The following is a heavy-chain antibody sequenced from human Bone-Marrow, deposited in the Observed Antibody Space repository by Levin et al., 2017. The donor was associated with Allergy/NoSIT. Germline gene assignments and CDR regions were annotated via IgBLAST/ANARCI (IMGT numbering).Heavy chain of an antibody. V-gene: IGHV3-33*01. CDR3: ARDSVRPPWHFDY. CDR2: IWYDGSNK. J-gene: IGHJ4*02. D-gene: IGHD3-10*01. CDR1: GFTFSSYG. Sequence: GESLKISCAASGFTFSSYGMHWVRQAPGKGLEWVAVIWYDGSNKYYADSVKGRFTISRDNSKNTLYLQMNSLRAEDTAVYYCARDSVRPPWHFDYWGQGTLVTVSS.